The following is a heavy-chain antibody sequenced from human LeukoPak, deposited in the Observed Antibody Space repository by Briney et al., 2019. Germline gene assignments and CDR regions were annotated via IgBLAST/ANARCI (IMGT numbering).Heavy chain of an antibody. V-gene: IGHV3-33*01. D-gene: IGHD5-24*01. CDR2: LWYDGSNK. Sequence: GGSLRLSCAASGFTFPSYGMHWVRPAPGKGLEWLAVLWYDGSNKFYADSVKGRFTISRDNSKNTLYLHMNSLTLDDPGLFYFSRDQDGYNLFDYWGQGTLVTASS. CDR3: SRDQDGYNLFDY. CDR1: GFTFPSYG. J-gene: IGHJ4*02.